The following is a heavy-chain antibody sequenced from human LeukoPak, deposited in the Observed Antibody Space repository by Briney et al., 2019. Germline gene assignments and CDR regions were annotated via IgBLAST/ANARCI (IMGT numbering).Heavy chain of an antibody. CDR3: ATGYCSGGSCYFSFDY. CDR2: ISSSSSYI. V-gene: IGHV3-21*01. CDR1: GFTFSSYS. J-gene: IGHJ4*02. D-gene: IGHD2-15*01. Sequence: RSGGSLRLSCAASGFTFSSYSMNWVRQALGKGLEWVSSISSSSSYIYYADSVKGRFTISRDNAKNSLYLQMNSLRAEDTAVYYCATGYCSGGSCYFSFDYWGQGTLVTVSS.